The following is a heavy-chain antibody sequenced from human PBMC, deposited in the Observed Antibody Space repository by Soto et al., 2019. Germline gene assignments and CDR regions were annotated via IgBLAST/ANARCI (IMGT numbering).Heavy chain of an antibody. CDR3: ATDLKTGTERGEFEY. Sequence: EVQLVESGGGLVKPGGSLRLSCAASGFTFNNAWMSWVRQAPGKGLEWVGRIKSNTDGGTVDYAAPVNGRFTISRDDSKNTVYLQMNSLKTEDTAVYYCATDLKTGTERGEFEYWGQGPVVTVSS. V-gene: IGHV3-15*01. J-gene: IGHJ4*02. D-gene: IGHD1-1*01. CDR1: GFTFNNAW. CDR2: IKSNTDGGTV.